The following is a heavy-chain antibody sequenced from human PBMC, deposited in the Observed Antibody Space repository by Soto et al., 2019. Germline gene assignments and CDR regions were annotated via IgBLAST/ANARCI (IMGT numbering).Heavy chain of an antibody. V-gene: IGHV3-74*01. D-gene: IGHD4-4*01. Sequence: GSLRLSCAASGFSFRSNWMHWVRQAPGKGLVWVSRINSDGSSTSYADSVKGRFTISRDNAKNTVFLQMNSLRAEDTAVYYCAREVYSNYDWYFDYWGQGTLVTVSS. CDR3: AREVYSNYDWYFDY. CDR1: GFSFRSNW. J-gene: IGHJ4*02. CDR2: INSDGSST.